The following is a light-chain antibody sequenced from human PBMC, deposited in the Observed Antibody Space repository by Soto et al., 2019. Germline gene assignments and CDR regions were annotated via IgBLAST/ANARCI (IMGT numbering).Light chain of an antibody. Sequence: QSALTQPASVSGSPGQSITISCTGTSSDVGGYNYVSWYQQHPGKAPKLMIYEVSNRPSGVSNRFSGSKSGNTASLTISGLQAEDEADYDCSSYTSSSTLDYVFGTGTKLTVL. CDR1: SSDVGGYNY. CDR2: EVS. V-gene: IGLV2-14*01. CDR3: SSYTSSSTLDYV. J-gene: IGLJ1*01.